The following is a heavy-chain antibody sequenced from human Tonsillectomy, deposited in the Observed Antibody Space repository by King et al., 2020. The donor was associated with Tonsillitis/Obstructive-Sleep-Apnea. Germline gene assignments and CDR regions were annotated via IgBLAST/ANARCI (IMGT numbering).Heavy chain of an antibody. V-gene: IGHV3-74*01. CDR2: INSDGSST. Sequence: VQLVESGGGLVQPGGSLRLSCAASGFTFSNYWMHWVRQAPGKGLVWVSRINSDGSSTNYADSVKGRFTISRDNAKNTLYLQMNSLRAEDTAVYYCARVTRGDQLLLYYWCQGTLVTVSS. CDR3: ARVTRGDQLLLYY. CDR1: GFTFSNYW. D-gene: IGHD2-2*01. J-gene: IGHJ4*02.